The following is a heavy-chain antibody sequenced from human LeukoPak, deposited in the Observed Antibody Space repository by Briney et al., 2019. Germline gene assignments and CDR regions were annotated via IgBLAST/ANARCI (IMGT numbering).Heavy chain of an antibody. V-gene: IGHV3-30*18. CDR3: AEDTAVRYRLINWFDP. Sequence: PGGSLRLSCAASGFTFSSYSMHWVRQAPGKGLEWVAVISYDGSNKYYADSVKGRFTISRDNSKNTLYLQMNSLRAEDTAVYYCAEDTAVRYRLINWFDPWGQGTLVTVSS. J-gene: IGHJ5*02. CDR1: GFTFSSYS. D-gene: IGHD3-16*02. CDR2: ISYDGSNK.